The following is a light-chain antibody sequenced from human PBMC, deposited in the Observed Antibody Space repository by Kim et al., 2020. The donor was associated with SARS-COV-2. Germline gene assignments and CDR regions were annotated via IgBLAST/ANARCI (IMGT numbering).Light chain of an antibody. J-gene: IGKJ2*01. Sequence: VSPGGTATRSCRASQSSSTYLAWYQHKPGQSPRLLIYGASTRATDTPSRFSGSGSGTEFTLTISSLQSEDFAVYYCQHYNNWPSYTFGQGTKLEI. V-gene: IGKV3-15*01. CDR2: GAS. CDR3: QHYNNWPSYT. CDR1: QSSSTY.